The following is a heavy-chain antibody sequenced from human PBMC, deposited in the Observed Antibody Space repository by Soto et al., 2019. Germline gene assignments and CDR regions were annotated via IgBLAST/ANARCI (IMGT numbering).Heavy chain of an antibody. CDR3: ARDTGGGYFDY. D-gene: IGHD3-10*01. CDR1: GFTFSSYA. CDR2: ISYDGSNK. J-gene: IGHJ4*02. Sequence: QVQLVESGGGVVQPGRSLRLSCAASGFTFSSYAMHWVRQAPGKGLEWVAVISYDGSNKYYADSVKGRFTISRDNSKNTLYLQMNSLGAGDTAVYYCARDTGGGYFDYWGQGTLVTVSS. V-gene: IGHV3-30-3*01.